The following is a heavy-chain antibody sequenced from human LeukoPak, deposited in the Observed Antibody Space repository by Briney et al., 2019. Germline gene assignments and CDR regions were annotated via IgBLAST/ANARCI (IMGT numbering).Heavy chain of an antibody. Sequence: ASVKVSCKASGYTFTSYGISWVRQAPGQGLEWMGWISAYNGNTNYAQKLQGRVTMTTDTSTSTAYMELRSLRSDDTAVYYCARRGRDIVVVPAAHNRKYYYYYMDVWGKGTTVTVSS. CDR2: ISAYNGNT. CDR1: GYTFTSYG. D-gene: IGHD2-2*01. J-gene: IGHJ6*03. CDR3: ARRGRDIVVVPAAHNRKYYYYYMDV. V-gene: IGHV1-18*01.